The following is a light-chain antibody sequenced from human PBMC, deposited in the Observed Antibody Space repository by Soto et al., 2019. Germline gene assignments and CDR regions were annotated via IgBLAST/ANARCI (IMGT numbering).Light chain of an antibody. Sequence: EIVLTQSPGTLSLSPGERATLSCRASQSVYNNYLAWYQHKPGQAPRLLIYAASSRATGNPDRFSGSGSGTDFTLTISRLEPEDFAVYYCQPYGTSAWTFGQGTKVEIK. CDR1: QSVYNNY. CDR2: AAS. V-gene: IGKV3-20*01. J-gene: IGKJ1*01. CDR3: QPYGTSAWT.